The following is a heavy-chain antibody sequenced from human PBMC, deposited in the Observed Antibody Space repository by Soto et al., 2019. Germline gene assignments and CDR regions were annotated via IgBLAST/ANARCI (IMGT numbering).Heavy chain of an antibody. CDR3: AKGQQWLVDSDWFDP. Sequence: EVQLLESGGGLVQPGGSLRLSCAASGFTFSSHALSWVRQAPGKGLEWVSALSGSGATTYYADSVKGRFTISRDNSKNTLYLQMNSLRAEDTAVYYCAKGQQWLVDSDWFDPWGQGTLVTVYS. J-gene: IGHJ5*02. D-gene: IGHD6-19*01. V-gene: IGHV3-23*01. CDR2: LSGSGATT. CDR1: GFTFSSHA.